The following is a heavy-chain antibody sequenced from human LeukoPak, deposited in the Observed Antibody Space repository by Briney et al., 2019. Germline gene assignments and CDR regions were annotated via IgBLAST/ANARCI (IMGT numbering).Heavy chain of an antibody. V-gene: IGHV3-11*01. Sequence: GRSLRLSCAASGFTFSDYYISWIRQAPGKGLESVSYISSIGTTIYYADSVKGRFTISRDNAKNSLYLQMNSLRAEDTAVYYCARDFHNTYYDFWSGVPYYGMDVWGQGTTVTVSS. CDR2: ISSIGTTI. CDR3: ARDFHNTYYDFWSGVPYYGMDV. J-gene: IGHJ6*02. CDR1: GFTFSDYY. D-gene: IGHD3-3*01.